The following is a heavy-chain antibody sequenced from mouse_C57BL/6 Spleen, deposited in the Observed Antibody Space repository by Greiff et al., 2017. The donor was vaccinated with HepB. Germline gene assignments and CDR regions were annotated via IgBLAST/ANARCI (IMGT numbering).Heavy chain of an antibody. J-gene: IGHJ3*01. V-gene: IGHV1-69*01. D-gene: IGHD1-1*01. Sequence: QVQLQQSGAELVMPGASVKLSCKASGYTFTSYWMHWVKQRPGQGLEWIGEIDPSDSYTNYNQKFKGKSTLTVDKSSSTAYMQLSSLTSEDSAVYYCARSDYYGSQAWFAYWGQGTLVTVSA. CDR2: IDPSDSYT. CDR1: GYTFTSYW. CDR3: ARSDYYGSQAWFAY.